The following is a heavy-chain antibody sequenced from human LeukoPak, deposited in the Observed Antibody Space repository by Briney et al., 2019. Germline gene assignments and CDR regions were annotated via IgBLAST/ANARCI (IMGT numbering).Heavy chain of an antibody. CDR2: ISGSGDST. Sequence: PGGSPRLSCAASGFTFSSYAMSWVRQAPGKGLEWVSTISGSGDSTYYADSVKGRFTISRDNSKSTLYLQMNSLRADDTAVYYCAKGVLRARPGLFDYWGQGTLVIVSS. J-gene: IGHJ4*02. CDR1: GFTFSSYA. CDR3: AKGVLRARPGLFDY. V-gene: IGHV3-23*01. D-gene: IGHD2/OR15-2a*01.